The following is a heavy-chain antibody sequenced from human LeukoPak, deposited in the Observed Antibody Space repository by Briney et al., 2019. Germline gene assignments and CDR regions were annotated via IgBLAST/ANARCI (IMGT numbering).Heavy chain of an antibody. V-gene: IGHV3-74*01. J-gene: IGHJ5*02. CDR3: ARAQSP. CDR1: GFTFTSYW. CDR2: INTDGSST. Sequence: GGSLRLPCAASGFTFTSYWMHWVRQAPGKGLVWVSLINTDGSSTNYADSVKGRFTISRYNAKNTLYLQMNSLRAEDTAVYYCARAQSPWAQETVVTLSS.